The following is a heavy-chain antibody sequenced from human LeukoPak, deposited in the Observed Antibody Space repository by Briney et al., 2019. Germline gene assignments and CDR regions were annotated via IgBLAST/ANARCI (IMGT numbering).Heavy chain of an antibody. J-gene: IGHJ4*02. CDR1: GFTFSSYG. CDR2: IWYDGSNK. CDR3: AREYYYDSSGYSPLDY. Sequence: PGGSLRLSCAASGFTFSSYGMHWVRQAPGKGLEWVAVIWYDGSNKYYADSVKGRFTIYRDNSKNTLYLQMNSLRAEDTAVYYCAREYYYDSSGYSPLDYWGQGTLVTVSS. V-gene: IGHV3-33*01. D-gene: IGHD3-22*01.